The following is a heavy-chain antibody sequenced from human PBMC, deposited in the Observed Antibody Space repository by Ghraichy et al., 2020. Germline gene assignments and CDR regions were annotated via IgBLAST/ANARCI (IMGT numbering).Heavy chain of an antibody. CDR1: GFTFGSYV. V-gene: IGHV3-30*18. CDR2: IPYDGSST. CDR3: AKGQWGSSDYHFAS. J-gene: IGHJ4*02. D-gene: IGHD4-11*01. Sequence: GGSLRLSCSASGFTFGSYVMHWVRQPPGKGLEWVAGIPYDGSSTYYADSVKCRFTISRDNSKNTLYLQMTSLSPEDTAIFYCAKGQWGSSDYHFASWGQGTLVTVS.